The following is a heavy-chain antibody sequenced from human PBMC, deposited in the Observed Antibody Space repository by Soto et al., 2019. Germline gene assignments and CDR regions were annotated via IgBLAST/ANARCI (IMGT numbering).Heavy chain of an antibody. Sequence: QVQLVESGGGVVQPGRSLRLSCAASGFTFSSYAMHWVRRAPGKGLEWMAVMSYDGSNKYYADSVKGRFTISRDNSKNTLYLQRSSLRPEDTDLYYRARDGGAYWGQGTLVIVSS. J-gene: IGHJ4*02. CDR3: ARDGGAY. D-gene: IGHD3-16*01. V-gene: IGHV3-30-3*01. CDR2: MSYDGSNK. CDR1: GFTFSSYA.